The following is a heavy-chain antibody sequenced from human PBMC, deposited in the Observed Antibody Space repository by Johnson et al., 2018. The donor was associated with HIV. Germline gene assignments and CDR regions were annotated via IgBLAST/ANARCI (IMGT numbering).Heavy chain of an antibody. Sequence: VQLVESGGGLVQPGGSLRLSCAASGFIFSNYWMTWVRQAPGKGLEWVANINQDGSRKHYAGSVEGRFTISRDNGRDSLYLQMGSLTAEDTAVYYCARDPTSHWYGSESYSGITDMWGQVTKVTVSS. CDR2: INQDGSRK. CDR3: ARDPTSHWYGSESYSGITDM. V-gene: IGHV3-7*01. J-gene: IGHJ3*02. D-gene: IGHD3-10*01. CDR1: GFIFSNYW.